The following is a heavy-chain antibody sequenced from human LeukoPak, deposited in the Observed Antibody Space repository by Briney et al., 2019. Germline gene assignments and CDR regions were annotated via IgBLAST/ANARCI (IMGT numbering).Heavy chain of an antibody. Sequence: SQTLSLTCAVSGGSISSGGYSWSWIRQPPGKGLEWIGYIYHSGSTYYSPSLKSRVTISVDTSKNQFSLKLSSVTAADTAVYYCARDSSGWGNDAFDIWGQGTMVTVSS. CDR2: IYHSGST. J-gene: IGHJ3*02. CDR1: GGSISSGGYS. V-gene: IGHV4-30-2*05. D-gene: IGHD6-19*01. CDR3: ARDSSGWGNDAFDI.